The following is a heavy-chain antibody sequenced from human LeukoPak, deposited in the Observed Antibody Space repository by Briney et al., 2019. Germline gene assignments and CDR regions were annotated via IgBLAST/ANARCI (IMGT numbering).Heavy chain of an antibody. D-gene: IGHD3-9*01. V-gene: IGHV3-30*02. CDR2: IQYDGTNK. Sequence: PGGSLRLSCAASGFTFSSYGMHWVRQAPGKGLEWVAFIQYDGTNKYYADSVKGRFTISRDNSKNTLYLQMNSLRAEDTAVYYCASARGFYDILTGYYAPATLDYWGQGTLVTVSS. CDR1: GFTFSSYG. CDR3: ASARGFYDILTGYYAPATLDY. J-gene: IGHJ4*02.